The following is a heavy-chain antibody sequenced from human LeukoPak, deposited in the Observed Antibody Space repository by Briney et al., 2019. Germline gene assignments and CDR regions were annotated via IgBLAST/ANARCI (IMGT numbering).Heavy chain of an antibody. CDR2: IRYDGSNK. V-gene: IGHV3-30*02. J-gene: IGHJ4*02. Sequence: GGSLRLSCAASGFTFSSYGMHWVRQAPGKVLEWVAFIRYDGSNKYYADSVKGRFTISRDNSKNTPYLQMNSLRAEDTAVYYCAKIPQQLVSVSVHLDYWGQGTLVTVSS. CDR1: GFTFSSYG. CDR3: AKIPQQLVSVSVHLDY. D-gene: IGHD6-13*01.